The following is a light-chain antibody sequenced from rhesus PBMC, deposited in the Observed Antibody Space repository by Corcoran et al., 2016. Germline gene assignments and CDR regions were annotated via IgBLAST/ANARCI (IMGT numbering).Light chain of an antibody. V-gene: IGKV1-28*02. J-gene: IGKJ4*01. CDR3: QQYKSYPIT. CDR2: AAT. CDR1: QGISSY. Sequence: DIQMTQSPSSLSAFVGETVTITCRASQGISSYLNWFQQKPGKAPKLLIYAATTLQGGVPSRFSGSGSWTDFTLTISSLQPEDFATYYCQQYKSYPITFGGGTKVEIK.